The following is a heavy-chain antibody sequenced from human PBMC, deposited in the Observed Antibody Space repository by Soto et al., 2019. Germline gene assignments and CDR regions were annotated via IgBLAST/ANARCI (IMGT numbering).Heavy chain of an antibody. CDR2: IYYSGST. CDR1: GGSISSSSYY. J-gene: IGHJ4*02. V-gene: IGHV4-39*01. CDR3: ARQDYYFDY. Sequence: QLQLQESGPGLVKPSETLSLTCTVSGGSISSSSYYWGWIRQPPGKGLEWIGSIYYSGSTYYNPTRKSRVTIAVDTSKNQFSLKLSSVTAADTAVYYCARQDYYFDYWGQGTLVTVSS.